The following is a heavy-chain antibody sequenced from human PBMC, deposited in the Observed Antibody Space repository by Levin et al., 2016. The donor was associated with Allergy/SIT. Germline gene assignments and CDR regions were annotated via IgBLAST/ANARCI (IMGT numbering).Heavy chain of an antibody. J-gene: IGHJ6*03. V-gene: IGHV3-21*06. D-gene: IGHD2-2*01. CDR3: ARASTSLLYYMDV. CDR2: ISADSTII. CDR1: GFTFSGYS. Sequence: GESLKISCVGSGFTFSGYSFNWVRQAPGKGLEWVSSISADSTIIYDADSVRGRFTISRDSAKNSLYLQMNNLRAEDTAVYYCARASTSLLYYMDVWGKGTTVTVSS.